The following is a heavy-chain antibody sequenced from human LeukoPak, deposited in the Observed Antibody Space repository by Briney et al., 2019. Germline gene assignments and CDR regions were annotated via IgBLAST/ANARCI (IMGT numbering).Heavy chain of an antibody. D-gene: IGHD3-9*01. CDR2: ISGSGDTI. CDR3: ARGYFDFDY. Sequence: GGSLRLSCAASGLTFSSYSMNWVRQAPGKGLEWVSYISGSGDTIYYADSVKGRFTISRENAKNSLFLQMNSLRDEDTAVYYCARGYFDFDYWGQGTLVTVSS. V-gene: IGHV3-48*02. CDR1: GLTFSSYS. J-gene: IGHJ4*02.